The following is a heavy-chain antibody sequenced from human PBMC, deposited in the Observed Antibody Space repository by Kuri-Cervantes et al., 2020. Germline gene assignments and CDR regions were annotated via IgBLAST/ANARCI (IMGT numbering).Heavy chain of an antibody. D-gene: IGHD1-26*01. CDR1: GYTFTDNY. CDR2: INPNSGST. Sequence: ASVKVSCKASGYTFTDNYMHWVRQAPGQGLEWMGWINPNSGSTHYAQSFQGRVTMTRDTSINTAYMELSSLRSDDTAVYYCARRHRWELLAGPFYDYWGQGTLVTVSS. J-gene: IGHJ4*02. V-gene: IGHV1-2*02. CDR3: ARRHRWELLAGPFYDY.